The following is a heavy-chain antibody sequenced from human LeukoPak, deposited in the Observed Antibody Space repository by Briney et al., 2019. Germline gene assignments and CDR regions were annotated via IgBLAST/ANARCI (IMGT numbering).Heavy chain of an antibody. V-gene: IGHV3-11*03. D-gene: IGHD6-13*01. CDR1: GFTFSDYY. CDR3: ARLHSSTLDY. Sequence: KPGGSLRLSCAASGFTFSDYYMSWIRQAPGKGLEWVSYIRSSYTNNADSVKGRFTISRDIAKNSLYLQMNSLRAEDTAVYYCARLHSSTLDYWGQGTLVTVSS. CDR2: IRSSYT. J-gene: IGHJ4*02.